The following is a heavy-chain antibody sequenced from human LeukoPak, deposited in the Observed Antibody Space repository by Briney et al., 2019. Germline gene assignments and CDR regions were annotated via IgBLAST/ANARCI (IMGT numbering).Heavy chain of an antibody. CDR3: AREGGFYRPLDY. J-gene: IGHJ4*02. CDR1: GGSVINTNW. D-gene: IGHD3-3*01. V-gene: IGHV4-4*02. Sequence: SETLSLTCGVSGGSVINTNWWTWVRQPPGKGLEWIEEVHLDGRTNYNPSLESRLTMSVDVSENQVSLKLTSVTAADTAVYYCAREGGFYRPLDYSGQGTLVTVSS. CDR2: VHLDGRT.